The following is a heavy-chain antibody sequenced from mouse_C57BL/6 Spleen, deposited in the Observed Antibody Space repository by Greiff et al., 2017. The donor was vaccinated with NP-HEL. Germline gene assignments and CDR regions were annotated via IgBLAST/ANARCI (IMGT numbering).Heavy chain of an antibody. CDR1: GFSLTSYG. V-gene: IGHV2-4*01. CDR2: IWSGGST. Sequence: VQLQQSGPGLVQPSQSLSITCTVSGFSLTSYGVHWVRQPPGKGLEWLGVIWSGGSTDYNAAFISRLSISKDNSKSQVFFKMNSLQADDTAIYYCAKKSRRYYAMDYWGQGTSVTVSS. CDR3: AKKSRRYYAMDY. J-gene: IGHJ4*01.